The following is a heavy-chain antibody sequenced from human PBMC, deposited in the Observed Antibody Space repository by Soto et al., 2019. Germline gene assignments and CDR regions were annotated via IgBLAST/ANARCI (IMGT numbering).Heavy chain of an antibody. CDR1: GFTFRSYA. D-gene: IGHD1-26*01. CDR2: ISFEGSKK. CDR3: ARSGSSFPFDH. J-gene: IGHJ4*02. V-gene: IGHV3-30*04. Sequence: QVQLVESGGGVVQPGRSLRLSCEASGFTFRSYAMHWVRQAPGKGLEWVALISFEGSKKQYADSVKGRFTISRDNSKSTLSLQMNSLKIHDTAVYYCARSGSSFPFDHWGQGTLVPVSS.